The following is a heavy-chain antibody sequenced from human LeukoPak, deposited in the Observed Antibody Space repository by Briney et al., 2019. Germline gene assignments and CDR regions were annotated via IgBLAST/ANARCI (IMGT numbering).Heavy chain of an antibody. CDR3: ARFIGWVVPAAIRPNYYYYMAV. V-gene: IGHV4-4*07. Sequence: PSETLSLTCTVSGGSISSYYWSWIRQHAGKGLEWIGRIYTSGSTNYNPSLKSRVTMSVDTSKNQFSLKLSSVTAADTAVYYCARFIGWVVPAAIRPNYYYYMAVCGKATTVTVSS. CDR1: GGSISSYY. D-gene: IGHD2-2*02. CDR2: IYTSGST. J-gene: IGHJ6*03.